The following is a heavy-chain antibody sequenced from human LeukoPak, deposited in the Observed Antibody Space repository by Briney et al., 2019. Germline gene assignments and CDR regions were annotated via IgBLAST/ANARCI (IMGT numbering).Heavy chain of an antibody. Sequence: PGGSLRLSCAASGFTFSNHWMSWVGQAPGKGLEWVASIKLDGSDKYYVDAVKGRFTISRDNAKNSLFLEMNSLTAEDKAVYYCVRNGGSFDYWGQGTLVTVSS. CDR2: IKLDGSDK. J-gene: IGHJ4*02. D-gene: IGHD2-15*01. V-gene: IGHV3-7*01. CDR1: GFTFSNHW. CDR3: VRNGGSFDY.